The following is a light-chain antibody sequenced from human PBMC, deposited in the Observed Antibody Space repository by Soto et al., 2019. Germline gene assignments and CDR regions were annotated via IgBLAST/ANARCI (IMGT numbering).Light chain of an antibody. V-gene: IGKV3-20*01. Sequence: EIVMTQSPDTLSLSPGQRATLSCRASQTVGSNYLAWYQQKPGQAPRVLIHGASSRATGIPDRFNGSGSGTDFTFTISRLEPEDFAVYYCQQYSISPRTFGQGTKVDIK. CDR2: GAS. CDR3: QQYSISPRT. CDR1: QTVGSNY. J-gene: IGKJ1*01.